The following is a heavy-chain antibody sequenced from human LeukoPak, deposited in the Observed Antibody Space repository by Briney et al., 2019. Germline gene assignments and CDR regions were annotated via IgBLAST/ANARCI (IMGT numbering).Heavy chain of an antibody. D-gene: IGHD5-12*01. CDR2: IYYSGST. CDR1: GGPISSSSYY. J-gene: IGHJ4*02. CDR3: ASQWQVDY. Sequence: SETLSLTCTVSGGPISSSSYYWGWIRQPPGKGLEWIGSIYYSGSTYYNPSLKSRVTISVDTSKNQFSLKLSSVTAADTAVYYCASQWQVDYWGQGTLVTVSS. V-gene: IGHV4-39*01.